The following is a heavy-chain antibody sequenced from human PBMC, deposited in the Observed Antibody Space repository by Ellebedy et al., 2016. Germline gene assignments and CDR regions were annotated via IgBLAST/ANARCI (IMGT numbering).Heavy chain of an antibody. CDR1: GGSFSGYY. J-gene: IGHJ6*03. D-gene: IGHD6-13*01. V-gene: IGHV4-34*01. CDR2: INHSVST. CDR3: ARAKGVAADGYYYYYYMDV. Sequence: SETLSLTCGVYGGSFSGYYWSWIRQPPGKWLEWIGEINHSVSTKYNPSLKSRVTISVDPSKNQFTLKLRSVTAADTAVYYCARAKGVAADGYYYYYYMDVWGKGTTVTVSS.